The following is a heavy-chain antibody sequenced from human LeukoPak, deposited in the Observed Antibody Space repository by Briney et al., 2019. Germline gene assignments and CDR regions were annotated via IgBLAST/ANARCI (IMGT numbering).Heavy chain of an antibody. J-gene: IGHJ4*02. D-gene: IGHD2-15*01. Sequence: SETLSLTCAVYGGSFSGYYWSWIRQSPGKGLEWIGEINHSGSTNYNPSLKSRVTISVDTSKNQFSLKLSSVTAADTAVYYCARGGRYCSGGSCYNDYWGQGTLVTVSS. CDR3: ARGGRYCSGGSCYNDY. CDR1: GGSFSGYY. CDR2: INHSGST. V-gene: IGHV4-34*01.